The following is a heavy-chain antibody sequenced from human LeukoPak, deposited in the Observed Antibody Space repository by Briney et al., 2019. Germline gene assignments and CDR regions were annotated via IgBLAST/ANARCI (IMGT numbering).Heavy chain of an antibody. V-gene: IGHV1-18*01. J-gene: IGHJ6*02. CDR3: ARMDRKYDILTGFYYYGMDV. D-gene: IGHD3-9*01. Sequence: ASVKVSCKASGYTFTSYGISWVRQAPGQGLEWMGWISAYNGNTNYAQKLQGRVTMTTDTSTSTAYMELRSLRSDDTAVYYCARMDRKYDILTGFYYYGMDVWGQGTTATVSS. CDR2: ISAYNGNT. CDR1: GYTFTSYG.